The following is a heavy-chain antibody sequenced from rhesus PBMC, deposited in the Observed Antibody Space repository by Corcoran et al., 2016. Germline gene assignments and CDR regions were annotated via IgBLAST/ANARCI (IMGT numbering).Heavy chain of an antibody. CDR1: GYSINSGYG. Sequence: QGQLQESGPGLVKPSEPLSLTCSVSGYSINSGYGWSWIRQSPGKGLEWIGYIGGTDGATNNNPPLKSRVTISKDTSKNQFSLKLTSVVAADTAVYYCVRHPEHANFEYRFPVWGAGVLVIVSS. CDR3: VRHPEHANFEYRFPV. D-gene: IGHD4-17*01. V-gene: IGHV4-127*01. CDR2: IGGTDGAT. J-gene: IGHJ5-1*01.